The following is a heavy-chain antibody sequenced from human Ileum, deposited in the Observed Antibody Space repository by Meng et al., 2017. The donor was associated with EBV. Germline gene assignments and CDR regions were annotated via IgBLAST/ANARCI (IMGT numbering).Heavy chain of an antibody. Sequence: QVRPQESGQGLVKPSDTLSLSCAAPGYSISSTNWWGWIRQPPGKGLEWIGYIYYSGSTSYNPSLKSRVTMSVDTSKNQFSLNLNSVTAVDTAVYYCARNVPGTSAYYDWGQGTLVTVSS. J-gene: IGHJ4*02. CDR2: IYYSGST. V-gene: IGHV4-28*07. CDR1: GYSISSTNW. CDR3: ARNVPGTSAYYD. D-gene: IGHD3-22*01.